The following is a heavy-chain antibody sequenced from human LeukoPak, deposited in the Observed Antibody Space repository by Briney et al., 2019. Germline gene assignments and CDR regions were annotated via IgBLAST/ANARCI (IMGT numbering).Heavy chain of an antibody. V-gene: IGHV3-23*01. Sequence: AGGSLRLSCAASGFTFSSYAMTWVRQAPGKGLEWVSHISGSGGSTNYADSVKGRFTISRDNSKNTLYLQMNSLRAEDTAVYYCAKSPAASWAYYFDYWGQGTLVTVSS. D-gene: IGHD2-2*01. CDR1: GFTFSSYA. CDR2: ISGSGGST. CDR3: AKSPAASWAYYFDY. J-gene: IGHJ4*02.